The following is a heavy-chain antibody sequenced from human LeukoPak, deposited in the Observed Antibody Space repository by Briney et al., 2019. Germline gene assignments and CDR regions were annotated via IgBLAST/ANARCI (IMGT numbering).Heavy chain of an antibody. CDR1: GGSISSGGYY. Sequence: SETLSLTCTVSGGSISSGGYYWSWIRQHPGKGLEWIGYIYYSGSTYYNPSLKSRVTISVDTSKNQFSLKLSSVTAADTAVYYCARGIIYYLDYWGQGTLVTVSS. V-gene: IGHV4-31*03. J-gene: IGHJ4*02. D-gene: IGHD1-14*01. CDR3: ARGIIYYLDY. CDR2: IYYSGST.